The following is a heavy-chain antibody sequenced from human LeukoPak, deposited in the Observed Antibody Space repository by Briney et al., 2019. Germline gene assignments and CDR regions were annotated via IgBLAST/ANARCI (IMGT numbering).Heavy chain of an antibody. CDR2: IKQDGSEK. CDR3: ARVGVTIFGVVPGYWFDP. J-gene: IGHJ5*02. D-gene: IGHD3-3*01. Sequence: GGSLRLSCVASGFSFSTYWMTWVRQAPGKGLEWVANIKQDGSEKDYLDSVKGRFTISRDNAKSSLYLQMTSLRAEDTAVYYCARVGVTIFGVVPGYWFDPWGQGTLVTVSS. V-gene: IGHV3-7*01. CDR1: GFSFSTYW.